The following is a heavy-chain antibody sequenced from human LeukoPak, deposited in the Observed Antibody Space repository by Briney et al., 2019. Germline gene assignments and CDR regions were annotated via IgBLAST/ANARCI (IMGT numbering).Heavy chain of an antibody. V-gene: IGHV5-51*01. CDR3: ARRLGSGAYFDL. D-gene: IGHD3-10*01. CDR2: IYPDDSDT. Sequence: GESLKISCKGSGYIFSNYWIGWVRQMPGKGLEWMGIIYPDDSDTRYNPPFQGQVTISADKSIRTAYLQWSSLKASDTAMYYCARRLGSGAYFDLWGRGTLVSVSS. CDR1: GYIFSNYW. J-gene: IGHJ2*01.